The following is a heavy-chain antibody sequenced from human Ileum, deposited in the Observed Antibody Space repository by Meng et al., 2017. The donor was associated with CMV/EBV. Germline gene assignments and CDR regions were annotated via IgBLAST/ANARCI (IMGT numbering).Heavy chain of an antibody. CDR3: ARDSAWLIDQ. Sequence: QVQLQGSGPGRVKPSQTLSLTCTVSGGSLGGGYYWNWIRQPAGKGLEWIGRIYTSGSTNYNPSLKSRFTISVDTSKNQFSLNLTSVTAADTAVYYCARDSAWLIDQWGQGTLVTVSS. CDR2: IYTSGST. CDR1: GGSLGGGYY. J-gene: IGHJ4*02. V-gene: IGHV4-61*02. D-gene: IGHD6-19*01.